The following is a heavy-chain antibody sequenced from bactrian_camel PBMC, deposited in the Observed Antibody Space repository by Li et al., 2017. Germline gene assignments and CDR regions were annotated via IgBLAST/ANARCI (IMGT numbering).Heavy chain of an antibody. CDR1: GFPTSGFTFVASD. CDR3: ATPRVGRYYSGGYWYTPSYEYIY. J-gene: IGHJ4*01. CDR2: IQPDGTT. D-gene: IGHD2*01. V-gene: IGHV3S55*01. Sequence: HVQLVESGGGSVQAGETLRLTCTASGFPTSGFTFVASDMGWYRQAPGLDCELVSSIQPDGTTYYADSVKGRFTISRDNAKNTLYLQLNSLKTEDTAMYYCATPRVGRYYSGGYWYTPSYEYIYWGQATQVTVS.